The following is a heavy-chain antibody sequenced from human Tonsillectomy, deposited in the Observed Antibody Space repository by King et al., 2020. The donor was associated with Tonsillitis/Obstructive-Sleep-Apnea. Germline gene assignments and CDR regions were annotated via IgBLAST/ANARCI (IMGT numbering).Heavy chain of an antibody. CDR1: GGTFSSYA. D-gene: IGHD1-26*01. CDR3: ARDSVGATVWFDP. Sequence: QLVQSGAEVKKPGSSVKVSCKASGGTFSSYAISWVRQAPGQGLEWMGRIIPILGIANYAQKFQGRVTITADKSTSTAYMELSSLRSEDTAVYYCARDSVGATVWFDPWGQGTLVTVSS. V-gene: IGHV1-69*04. J-gene: IGHJ5*02. CDR2: IIPILGIA.